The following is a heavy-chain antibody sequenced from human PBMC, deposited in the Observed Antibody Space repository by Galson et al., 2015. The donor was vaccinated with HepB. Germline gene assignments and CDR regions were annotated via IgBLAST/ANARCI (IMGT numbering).Heavy chain of an antibody. CDR1: GFTFSSYW. CDR2: IKQDGSEK. CDR3: ARSASGALESPLDY. J-gene: IGHJ4*02. Sequence: SLRLSCAASGFTFSSYWMSWVRQAPGKGLEWVANIKQDGSEKYYVDSVKGRFTISRDNVKNSLYLQMNSLRAKDTAVYYCARSASGALESPLDYWGQGTLVTVSS. V-gene: IGHV3-7*03. D-gene: IGHD6-13*01.